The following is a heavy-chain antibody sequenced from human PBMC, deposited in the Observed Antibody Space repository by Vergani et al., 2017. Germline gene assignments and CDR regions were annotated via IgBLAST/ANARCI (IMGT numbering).Heavy chain of an antibody. Sequence: EVQLVQSEGAVVQPGGSLRLSCVASGFTFSSHAMSWVRQVHGRGLEWVSSIKNIGDSTHYADSVKGRFTISIDNSKNTLYLQMNSLRVEDTAVYYCGRGSGNYNWGQGTLVTVSS. J-gene: IGHJ4*02. CDR2: IKNIGDST. V-gene: IGHV3-23*04. D-gene: IGHD1-26*01. CDR3: GRGSGNYN. CDR1: GFTFSSHA.